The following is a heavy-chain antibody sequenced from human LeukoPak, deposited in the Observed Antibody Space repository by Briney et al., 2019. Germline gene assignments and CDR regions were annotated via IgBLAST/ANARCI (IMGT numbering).Heavy chain of an antibody. CDR3: ARAFYYDSSGYDDAFDI. CDR1: GDSINSLDL. Sequence: PSGTLSLTCTVSGDSINSLDLWSWVRQPPGKGLEWIGEIYHSGSTNYNPSLKSRVTISVDKSKNQFSLKLSSVTAADTAVYYCARAFYYDSSGYDDAFDIWGQGTMVTVSS. J-gene: IGHJ3*02. D-gene: IGHD3-22*01. V-gene: IGHV4-4*02. CDR2: IYHSGST.